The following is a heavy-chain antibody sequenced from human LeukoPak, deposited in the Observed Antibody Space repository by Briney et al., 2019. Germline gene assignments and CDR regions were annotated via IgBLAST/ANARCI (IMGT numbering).Heavy chain of an antibody. CDR3: TRDEGYYSGSASPPRFHP. J-gene: IGHJ5*02. V-gene: IGHV4-4*07. D-gene: IGHD3-10*01. CDR1: GGSISSYF. Sequence: SETLSLTCSVSGGSISSYFWSWIPQPAGKGLEWIGRFYTAGSTNYNPSLKSRVSMSVDTSKNQFFLKLTSVTAADTAIYYCTRDEGYYSGSASPPRFHPWGQGTLVIVSS. CDR2: FYTAGST.